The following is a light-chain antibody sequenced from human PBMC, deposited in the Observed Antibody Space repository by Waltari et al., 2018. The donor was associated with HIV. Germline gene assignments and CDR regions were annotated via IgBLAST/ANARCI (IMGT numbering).Light chain of an antibody. CDR3: QSTDFDGTWV. J-gene: IGLJ3*02. CDR1: ALPKKY. V-gene: IGLV3-25*03. CDR2: KDT. Sequence: SYDLTQTPSLSVSPGQTARINCSRGALPKKYSSWYPQKACQAPVLLIYKDTERPSVIPERISGSGSGTGITLTISGVQAEDEGDYFCQSTDFDGTWVFGGGTRLTVL.